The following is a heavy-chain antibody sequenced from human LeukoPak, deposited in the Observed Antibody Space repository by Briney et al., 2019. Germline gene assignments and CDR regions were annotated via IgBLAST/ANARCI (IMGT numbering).Heavy chain of an antibody. D-gene: IGHD3-3*02. J-gene: IGHJ6*02. CDR1: GYTFTSYA. CDR3: ARGGRIFGVVTKLTNYYYYGMDV. Sequence: GASVKVSCKASGYTFTSYAMHWVRQAPGQRLERMGWINAGNGNTKYSQKFQGRVTITRDTSASTAYMELSSLRSEDTAVYYCARGGRIFGVVTKLTNYYYYGMDVWGQGTTVTVSS. CDR2: INAGNGNT. V-gene: IGHV1-3*01.